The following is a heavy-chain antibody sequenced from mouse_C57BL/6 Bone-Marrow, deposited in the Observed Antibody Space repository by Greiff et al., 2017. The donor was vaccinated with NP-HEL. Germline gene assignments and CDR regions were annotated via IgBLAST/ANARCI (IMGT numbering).Heavy chain of an antibody. CDR1: GFNIKDDY. Sequence: VQLKESGAELVRPGASVKLSCTASGFNIKDDYMHWVKQRPEQGLEWIGWIDPENGDTEYASKFQGKATITADTSSNTAYLQLSSLTSEDTAVYYCTTEGYDYPVAYWGQGTLVTVSA. V-gene: IGHV14-4*01. J-gene: IGHJ3*01. CDR3: TTEGYDYPVAY. CDR2: IDPENGDT. D-gene: IGHD2-4*01.